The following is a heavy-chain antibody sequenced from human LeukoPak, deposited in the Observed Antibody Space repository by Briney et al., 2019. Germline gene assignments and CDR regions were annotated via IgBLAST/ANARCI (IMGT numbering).Heavy chain of an antibody. CDR3: ARASHDYGDYSHFDY. CDR2: IYHSGST. D-gene: IGHD4-17*01. CDR1: GGSISSSNW. V-gene: IGHV4-4*02. Sequence: TSGTLSLTCAVSGGSISSSNWWSWVRQPPGKGLEWIGEIYHSGSTNYNPSLKSRVTIAVDKSKNQFSLKLSSVTAADTAVYYCARASHDYGDYSHFDYWGQGTLVTVSS. J-gene: IGHJ4*02.